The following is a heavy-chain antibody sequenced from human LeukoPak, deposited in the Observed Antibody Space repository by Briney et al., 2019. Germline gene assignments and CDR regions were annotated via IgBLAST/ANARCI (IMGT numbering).Heavy chain of an antibody. CDR3: AGHRVPYWYFDL. J-gene: IGHJ2*01. V-gene: IGHV4-59*08. CDR2: IYYSGST. CDR1: GGSISSYY. Sequence: SSETLSLTCTVSGGSISSYYWSWIRQPPGKGLEWIGYIYYSGSTNYNPSLKSRVTISVDTSKNQFSLKLSSATAADTAVYYCAGHRVPYWYFDLWGRGTLVTVSS. D-gene: IGHD1-1*01.